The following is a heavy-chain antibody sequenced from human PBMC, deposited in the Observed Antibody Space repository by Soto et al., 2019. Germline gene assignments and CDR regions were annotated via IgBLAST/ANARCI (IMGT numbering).Heavy chain of an antibody. CDR3: ASRHSSPYFDY. D-gene: IGHD6-13*01. V-gene: IGHV4-30-4*01. Sequence: QVQLQESGPGLVKPSQTLSLTCTVSGGSISSGDYYWSWIRQPPGKGLEWIGSIYYSGSTYYNPSPKSRVTISVDTPKNQFSLKLNSVTAADTAVYYCASRHSSPYFDYWGQGTLVTVSS. CDR1: GGSISSGDYY. CDR2: IYYSGST. J-gene: IGHJ4*02.